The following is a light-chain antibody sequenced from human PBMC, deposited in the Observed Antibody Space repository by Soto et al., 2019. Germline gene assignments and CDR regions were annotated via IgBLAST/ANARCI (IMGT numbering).Light chain of an antibody. J-gene: IGKJ5*01. CDR2: AAS. CDR3: QEYTDWPKT. Sequence: EVLMTQSPVTLSVSPGDRATLSFRASQSINSNLAWYQQQPGQAPRLLIYAASTRATAVPDRFSGSGSGTDFTLTISILQSDDFAGYFCQEYTDWPKTFGQGTRLE. CDR1: QSINSN. V-gene: IGKV3-15*01.